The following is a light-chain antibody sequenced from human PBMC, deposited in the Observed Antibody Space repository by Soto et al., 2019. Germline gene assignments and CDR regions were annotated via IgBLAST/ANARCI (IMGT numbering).Light chain of an antibody. CDR2: GAS. CDR3: QQYGSSPWT. J-gene: IGKJ1*01. CDR1: QTIRSNY. Sequence: ETVLTQSPGTLSLSPGERATLSCRASQTIRSNYLAWYRQTPGQAPRLLIYGASNRATGIADRFSGSGSGTDVTLIISRLEPEDFALYDCQQYGSSPWTFGQGNKVEIK. V-gene: IGKV3-20*01.